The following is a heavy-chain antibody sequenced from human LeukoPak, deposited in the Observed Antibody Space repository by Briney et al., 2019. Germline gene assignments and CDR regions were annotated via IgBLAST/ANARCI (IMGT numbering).Heavy chain of an antibody. D-gene: IGHD1-26*01. V-gene: IGHV3-15*01. J-gene: IGHJ4*02. CDR3: TTDSELGRIVGATPPGYFDY. CDR1: GFTFRTYG. Sequence: GGTLRLSCVASGFTFRTYGMSWVRQAPGKGLEWVGRIKSKTDGGTTDYAAPVKGRFTSSRDDSKNTLYLQMNSLKPEDTAVYYCTTDSELGRIVGATPPGYFDYWGQGTLVTVSS. CDR2: IKSKTDGGTT.